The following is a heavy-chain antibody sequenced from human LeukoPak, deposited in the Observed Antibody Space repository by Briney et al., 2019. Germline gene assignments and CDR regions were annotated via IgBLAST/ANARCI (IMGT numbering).Heavy chain of an antibody. V-gene: IGHV1-46*01. Sequence: ASVKVSCKASGYTFTSYYMHWVRQAPGQGLEWMGIINPSGGGTSYAQKFQGRVTMTRDMSTSTVYMELSSLRSEDTAVYYCARDLRGGDCYFDYWGQGTLVTVSS. CDR1: GYTFTSYY. CDR3: ARDLRGGDCYFDY. J-gene: IGHJ4*02. D-gene: IGHD2-21*02. CDR2: INPSGGGT.